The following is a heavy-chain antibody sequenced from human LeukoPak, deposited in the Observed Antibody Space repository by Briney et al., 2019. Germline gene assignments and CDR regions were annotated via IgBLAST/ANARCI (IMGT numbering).Heavy chain of an antibody. CDR2: ISSSGGYI. J-gene: IGHJ4*02. CDR3: ARYYYGSGSYFGY. CDR1: GFTFSSYR. D-gene: IGHD3-10*01. Sequence: PGGSLRLSCAASGFTFSSYRMNWVRQAPGEGLEWVASISSSGGYIYYVDSVQGRFTISRDNAKNSLYLQMNSLRAEDTAVYYCARYYYGSGSYFGYWGQGTLVTVSS. V-gene: IGHV3-21*01.